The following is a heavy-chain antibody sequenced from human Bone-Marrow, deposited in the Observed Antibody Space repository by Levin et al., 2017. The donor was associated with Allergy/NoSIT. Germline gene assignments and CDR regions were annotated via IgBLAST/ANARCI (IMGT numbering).Heavy chain of an antibody. J-gene: IGHJ5*02. Sequence: QAGGSLRLSCAASGFTFSNYAMTWVRQAPGQGLEWVSAITVTGDNSYYADSVKGRFSISRDNSKNTVYLQMNSLRADDTAKYYCARFVVSNTWEGFDPSGQGTLVTVSS. CDR1: GFTFSNYA. CDR3: ARFVVSNTWEGFDP. CDR2: ITVTGDNS. V-gene: IGHV3-23*01. D-gene: IGHD1-26*01.